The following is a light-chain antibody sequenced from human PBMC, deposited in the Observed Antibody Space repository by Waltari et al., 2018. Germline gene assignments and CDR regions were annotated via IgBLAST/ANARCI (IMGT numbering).Light chain of an antibody. Sequence: QSALTQLPSASGSPGQSVTISCTGTSSDVGAYNYVSWSQQPPGKAPNLVVYGVSKRPPGFPQRFSGTKSRNTTSLTVSGLQAEDEADYFCSSYAGSKYVFGTGTKLTVL. CDR2: GVS. CDR1: SSDVGAYNY. CDR3: SSYAGSKYV. J-gene: IGLJ1*01. V-gene: IGLV2-8*01.